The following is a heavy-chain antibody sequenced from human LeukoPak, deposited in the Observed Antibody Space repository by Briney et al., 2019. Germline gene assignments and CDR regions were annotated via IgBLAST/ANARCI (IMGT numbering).Heavy chain of an antibody. CDR1: GGSISSYY. D-gene: IGHD5-18*01. V-gene: IGHV4-59*01. Sequence: SETLSLTCTVSGGSISSYYWSWIRLPPGKGLEWIGYIYYTGATYYNPSLKSRVTISLDTSKNQFSLKLSSVTAADAAVYYCAGAGYSYGTGYYFDYWGQGALVTVSS. CDR3: AGAGYSYGTGYYFDY. J-gene: IGHJ4*02. CDR2: IYYTGAT.